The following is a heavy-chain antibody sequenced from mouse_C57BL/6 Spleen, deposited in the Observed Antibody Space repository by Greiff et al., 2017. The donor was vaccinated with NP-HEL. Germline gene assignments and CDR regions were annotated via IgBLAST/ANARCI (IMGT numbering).Heavy chain of an antibody. CDR2: INHSSGYT. Sequence: VQLQESGAELAKPGASVKLSCKASGYTFTSYWMNWVKQRPGQGLEWIGYINHSSGYTTYNQKFKDKATLTADNSSSTAYMQLSSLTYEDSAVYYCAKDSSGPMDYWGQGTSVTVSS. V-gene: IGHV1-7*01. D-gene: IGHD3-2*02. J-gene: IGHJ4*01. CDR3: AKDSSGPMDY. CDR1: GYTFTSYW.